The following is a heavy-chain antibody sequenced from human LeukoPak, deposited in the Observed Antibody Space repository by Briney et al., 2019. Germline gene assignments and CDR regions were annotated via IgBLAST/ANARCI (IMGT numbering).Heavy chain of an antibody. CDR2: IYHSGST. CDR3: ARWGRYSSSWYSLDY. J-gene: IGHJ4*02. CDR1: GGSISSSNW. V-gene: IGHV4-4*02. Sequence: SETLSLTCAVSGGSISSSNWWSWVRPPPGKGLEWIGEIYHSGSTNYNPSLKSRVTISVDRSKNQFSLKLSSVTAADTAVYYCARWGRYSSSWYSLDYWGQGTLVTVSS. D-gene: IGHD6-13*01.